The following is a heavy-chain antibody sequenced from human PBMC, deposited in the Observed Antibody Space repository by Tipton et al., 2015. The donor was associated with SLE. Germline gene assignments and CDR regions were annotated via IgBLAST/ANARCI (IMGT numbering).Heavy chain of an antibody. CDR3: ARGEGIAVAGTLFRENYFDY. CDR1: GGSISSSSYY. J-gene: IGHJ4*02. Sequence: TLSLTCTVSGGSISSSSYYWGWIRQPPGKGLEWIGSIYYSGSTYYNPSLKSRVTISVDTSKNQISLKLSSVTAADTAVYYCARGEGIAVAGTLFRENYFDYWGQGTLVTVSS. CDR2: IYYSGST. V-gene: IGHV4-39*07. D-gene: IGHD6-19*01.